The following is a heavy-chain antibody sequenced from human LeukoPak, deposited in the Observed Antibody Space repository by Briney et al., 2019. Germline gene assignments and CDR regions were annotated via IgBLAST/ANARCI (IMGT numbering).Heavy chain of an antibody. Sequence: PGGPLRLSCAACGFPYWSFGVLGVPEARGRAVVWVAVIWYDGSNKYYADSEKRRITTSRDYYKNTSHQQMNSLRAENTVVYYCAKDRAQQLVLDFWGQGTLVTVSS. J-gene: IGHJ4*02. D-gene: IGHD6-13*01. V-gene: IGHV3-33*06. CDR2: IWYDGSNK. CDR1: GFPYWSFG. CDR3: AKDRAQQLVLDF.